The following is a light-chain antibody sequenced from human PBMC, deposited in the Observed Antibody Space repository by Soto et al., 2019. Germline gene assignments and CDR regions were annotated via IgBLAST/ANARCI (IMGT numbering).Light chain of an antibody. CDR3: QHYNNWPPWT. CDR1: QSVSSN. V-gene: IGKV3-15*01. Sequence: EIVMTQSPVTLSVSPGERATLSCRASQSVSSNLAWYQQKPGQAPRLLIYGASTRATGVPARFSGSGSGTELTLTISSLQSEDFAVYYCQHYNNWPPWTFGQGTKVEIK. J-gene: IGKJ1*01. CDR2: GAS.